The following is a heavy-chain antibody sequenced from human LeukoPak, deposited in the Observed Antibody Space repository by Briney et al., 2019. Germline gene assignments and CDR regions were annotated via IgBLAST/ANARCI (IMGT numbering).Heavy chain of an antibody. J-gene: IGHJ6*03. Sequence: SETLSLTCTVSGGSISSYYWSWIRQPAGKGLEWIGRIYTSGSTNYNPSLKSRVTISVDTSKNQFSLKMSSVTAAYTAVYYCARGYCNRGVYYYYMDVWGKGTTVTVSS. CDR1: GGSISSYY. CDR3: ARGYCNRGVYYYYMDV. D-gene: IGHD2-15*01. CDR2: IYTSGST. V-gene: IGHV4-4*07.